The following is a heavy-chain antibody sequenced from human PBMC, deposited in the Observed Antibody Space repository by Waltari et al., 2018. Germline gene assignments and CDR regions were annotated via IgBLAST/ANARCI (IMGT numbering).Heavy chain of an antibody. CDR3: ARGRDYYDSSGYSLVGEYFQH. J-gene: IGHJ1*01. D-gene: IGHD3-22*01. Sequence: QVQLVQSGAGVKKPGYSVKFSCKASGGDCSSYACCCVRQAPGHAMAWMGRIIPIFGTANYAQKFQGRVTITTDESTSTAYMELSSLRSEDTAVYYCARGRDYYDSSGYSLVGEYFQHWGQGTLVTVSS. CDR1: GGDCSSYA. CDR2: IIPIFGTA. V-gene: IGHV1-69*05.